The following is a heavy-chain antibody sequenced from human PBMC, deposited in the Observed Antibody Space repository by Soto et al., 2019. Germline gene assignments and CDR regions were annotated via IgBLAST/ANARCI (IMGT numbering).Heavy chain of an antibody. CDR1: GGSIGSFY. CDR2: IYASGTT. V-gene: IGHV4-59*01. J-gene: IGHJ4*02. Sequence: SETLSLTCTVSGGSIGSFYWSWIRQPPGGTLEWIGYIYASGTTTYNPSLESRVTVSVDMPNNEFSLDLTSVTAADTAVYYCARSHSFDGSIYHYYFDFWGQGTLVTVSS. CDR3: ARSHSFDGSIYHYYFDF. D-gene: IGHD3-3*02.